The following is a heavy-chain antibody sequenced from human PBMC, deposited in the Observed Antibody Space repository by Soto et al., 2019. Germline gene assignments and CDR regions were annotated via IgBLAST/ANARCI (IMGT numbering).Heavy chain of an antibody. D-gene: IGHD6-19*01. J-gene: IGHJ4*02. CDR1: GYTFTSSG. CDR3: VRTVAGYFDS. Sequence: QVQLVQSGAEVKKPGASVKVSCKASGYTFTSSGISWVRQAPGQGPEWMGWLSTYNGDTNYAQKFQGTVTMTTDTSTSTAYMDLRSLRSDDRAVYYCVRTVAGYFDSWGQGTLVTVSS. V-gene: IGHV1-18*01. CDR2: LSTYNGDT.